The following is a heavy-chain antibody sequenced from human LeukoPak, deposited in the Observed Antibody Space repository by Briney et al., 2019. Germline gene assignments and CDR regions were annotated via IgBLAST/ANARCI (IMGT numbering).Heavy chain of an antibody. CDR1: GYTLTDYY. CDR3: ARGSGLGHHFEY. V-gene: IGHV1-2*06. D-gene: IGHD3-10*01. CDR2: INPSSGDA. Sequence: ASVKVSCKASGYTLTDYYMHWVRQAPGQGLEWMGRINPSSGDANYAHKFQGRVTMTRDTSIGTAYMVLSRLRSDDSAIYYCARGSGLGHHFEYWGQGTLVTVSS. J-gene: IGHJ4*02.